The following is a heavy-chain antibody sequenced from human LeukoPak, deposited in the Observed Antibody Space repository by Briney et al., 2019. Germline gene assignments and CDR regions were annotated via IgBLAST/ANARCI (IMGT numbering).Heavy chain of an antibody. CDR1: GYSFTSYW. Sequence: GESLKISCKGSGYSFTSYWIGWVRQMPGKGLEWMGIIYPGDSDTRYSPSFQGQVTISADKSISTAYLQWSSLKASDTAMYYCARGVRRVVATIVGPLFDYWGQGTLVTVSS. D-gene: IGHD5-12*01. J-gene: IGHJ4*02. CDR3: ARGVRRVVATIVGPLFDY. CDR2: IYPGDSDT. V-gene: IGHV5-51*01.